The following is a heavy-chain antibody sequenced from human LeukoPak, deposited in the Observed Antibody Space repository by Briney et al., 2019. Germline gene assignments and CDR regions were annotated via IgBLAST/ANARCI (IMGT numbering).Heavy chain of an antibody. J-gene: IGHJ4*02. CDR2: SYYSGST. CDR3: ASTTYGEYGDYFDY. Sequence: SETLSLTCTVSTGSISRYYWSCIPHPPEKGLVWVGYSYYSGSTNYNPSLKSRVTISVDTSKNQFSLKLSSVTAADTAVYYCASTTYGEYGDYFDYWGQGTLVTVSS. V-gene: IGHV4-59*01. CDR1: TGSISRYY. D-gene: IGHD3-10*01.